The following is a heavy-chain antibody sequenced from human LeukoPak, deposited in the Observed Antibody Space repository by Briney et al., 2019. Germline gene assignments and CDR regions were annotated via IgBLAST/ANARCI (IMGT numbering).Heavy chain of an antibody. D-gene: IGHD2-2*01. J-gene: IGHJ6*02. Sequence: ASVKVSCKASGYTFTSYYMHWVRQAPGQGLEWMGIINPSGGSTSYAQKFQGRVTMTRDTSTSTVYMELSSLRSEDTAVYYCARERRRDIVVVPAVSGMDVWGQGTTVTVS. CDR2: INPSGGST. CDR3: ARERRRDIVVVPAVSGMDV. CDR1: GYTFTSYY. V-gene: IGHV1-46*01.